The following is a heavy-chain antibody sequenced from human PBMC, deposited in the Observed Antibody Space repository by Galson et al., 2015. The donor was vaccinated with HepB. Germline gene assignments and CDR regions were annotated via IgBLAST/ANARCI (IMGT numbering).Heavy chain of an antibody. J-gene: IGHJ6*02. Sequence: SVKVSCKASGYTFTDYGFSWVRQAPGQGLEWMGWISPYNGNTNYAQKFQGRVTMTTDTSTTTVYMELRSLRSDDTAVYYCARAPSLYPQQGGYYGMDVWGQGTTVTVSS. CDR2: ISPYNGNT. CDR1: GYTFTDYG. CDR3: ARAPSLYPQQGGYYGMDV. D-gene: IGHD1-1*01. V-gene: IGHV1-18*01.